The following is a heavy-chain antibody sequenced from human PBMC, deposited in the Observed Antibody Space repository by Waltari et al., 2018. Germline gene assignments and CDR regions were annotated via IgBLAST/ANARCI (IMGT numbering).Heavy chain of an antibody. J-gene: IGHJ3*02. D-gene: IGHD3-3*01. CDR3: ARDRRGDFWSGYSSGAFDI. CDR2: IYYSGST. V-gene: IGHV4-59*01. Sequence: QVQLQESSPGLVKPSETLSLTCTVSGGSISSYYWSWIRQPPGKGLEWIGYIYYSGSTNYNPSLKSRVTISVDTSKNQFSLKLSSVTAADTAVYYCARDRRGDFWSGYSSGAFDIWGQGTMVTVSS. CDR1: GGSISSYY.